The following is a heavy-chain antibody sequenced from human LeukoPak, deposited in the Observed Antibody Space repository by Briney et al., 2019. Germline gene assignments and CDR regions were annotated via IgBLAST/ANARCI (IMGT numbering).Heavy chain of an antibody. CDR1: GFTFSSHW. J-gene: IGHJ5*02. Sequence: GGSLRLSCAASGFTFSSHWMSWVRQARGKGLEWVANIKQDGSDKKYVDSVKGRFTISRDNAKNSLYLQMNSLRTEDTSVYYCARYSSGWYDWFDPWGQGTLVTVSS. CDR2: IKQDGSDK. V-gene: IGHV3-7*01. D-gene: IGHD6-19*01. CDR3: ARYSSGWYDWFDP.